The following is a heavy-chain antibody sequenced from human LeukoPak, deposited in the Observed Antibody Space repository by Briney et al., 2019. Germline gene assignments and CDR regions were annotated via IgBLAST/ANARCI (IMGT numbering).Heavy chain of an antibody. CDR3: AGRRHTVTGFDY. D-gene: IGHD4-11*01. Sequence: ASVKVSCKASGYTFTSYYMHWVRQAPGQGLEWMGIINPSGGSTSYAQKFQGRVTMTRDTSTSTVYMELSSLRSEDSAVYYCAGRRHTVTGFDYWGQGTLVTVSS. V-gene: IGHV1-46*01. CDR1: GYTFTSYY. J-gene: IGHJ4*02. CDR2: INPSGGST.